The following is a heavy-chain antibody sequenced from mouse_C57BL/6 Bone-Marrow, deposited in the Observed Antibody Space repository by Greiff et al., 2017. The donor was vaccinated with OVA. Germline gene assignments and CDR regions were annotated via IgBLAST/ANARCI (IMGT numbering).Heavy chain of an antibody. CDR2: ISYSGST. CDR3: ARRITTVVARYFDV. D-gene: IGHD1-1*01. CDR1: GYSITSGYD. J-gene: IGHJ1*03. V-gene: IGHV3-1*01. Sequence: VQLKESGPGMVKPSQSLSLTCTVTGYSITSGYDWHWIRHFPGNKLEWMGYISYSGSTNYNPSLKSRISITHDTSKNHFFLKLNSVTTEDTATYYCARRITTVVARYFDVWGTGTTVTVSS.